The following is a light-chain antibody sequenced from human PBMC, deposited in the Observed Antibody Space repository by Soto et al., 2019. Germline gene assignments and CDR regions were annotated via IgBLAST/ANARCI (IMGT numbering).Light chain of an antibody. CDR2: ADS. J-gene: IGKJ2*01. CDR3: QQYNPHTLYT. V-gene: IGKV1-5*01. Sequence: DIQMTQSPSTLSASVGDRVTITCRASQGSWWAWYQQKPGKAPKLLIFADSKLETGVPSRFSGSGSGTEFTLTISSLQPDDFATYYCQQYNPHTLYTFGQGTKLEIK. CDR1: QGSW.